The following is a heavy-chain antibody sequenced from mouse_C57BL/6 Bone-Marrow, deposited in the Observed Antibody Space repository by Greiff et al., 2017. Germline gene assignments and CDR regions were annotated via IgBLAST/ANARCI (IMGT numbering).Heavy chain of an antibody. CDR1: GFTFSDYY. CDR2: INYDGSST. J-gene: IGHJ3*01. Sequence: DVQLVESEGGLVQPGSSMKLSCTASGFTFSDYYMAWVRQVPEKGLEWVANINYDGSSTYYLDSLKSRFIISRDNAKNILYLQMSSLKSEDTATYYCAREGYGNPFAYWGQGTLVTVSA. CDR3: AREGYGNPFAY. V-gene: IGHV5-16*01. D-gene: IGHD2-1*01.